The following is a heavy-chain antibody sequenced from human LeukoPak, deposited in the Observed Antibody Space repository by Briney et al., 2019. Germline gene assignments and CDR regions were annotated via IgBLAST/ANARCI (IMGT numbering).Heavy chain of an antibody. V-gene: IGHV4-59*01. CDR3: AREKGDFWSGYSHDAFDI. D-gene: IGHD3-3*01. CDR1: GGSISSYY. J-gene: IGHJ3*02. Sequence: PSETLSLTCTVSGGSISSYYWNWIRQPPGKGLEWIGYIYYSGSTDYNPSLKSRVTISVDTSKNQFSLKLSSVTAADTAVYYCAREKGDFWSGYSHDAFDIWGQGTMVTVSS. CDR2: IYYSGST.